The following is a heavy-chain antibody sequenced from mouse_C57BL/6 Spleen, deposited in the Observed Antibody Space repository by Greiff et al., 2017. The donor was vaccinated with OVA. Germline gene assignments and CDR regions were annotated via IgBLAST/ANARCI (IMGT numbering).Heavy chain of an antibody. CDR1: GYTFTGYW. D-gene: IGHD1-1*01. J-gene: IGHJ1*03. CDR3: ARGDHYYGSSPHWYFDV. Sequence: VQLVESGAELMKPGASVKLSCKATGYTFTGYWIEWVKQRPGHGLEWIGEILPGSGSTNYNEKFKGKATFTADTSSNTAYMQLSSLTTEDSAIYYCARGDHYYGSSPHWYFDVWGTGTTVTVSS. V-gene: IGHV1-9*01. CDR2: ILPGSGST.